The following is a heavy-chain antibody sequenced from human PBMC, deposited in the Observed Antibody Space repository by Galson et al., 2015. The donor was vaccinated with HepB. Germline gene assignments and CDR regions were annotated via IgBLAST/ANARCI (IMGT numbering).Heavy chain of an antibody. Sequence: SLRLSCAASGFTFSDYYMSWIRQAPGKGLEWVSYISSSSSYTNYADSVKGRFTISRDNAKNSLYLQMNSLRAEDTAVYYCARSGDTAGNFDYWGQGTLVTVSS. V-gene: IGHV3-11*06. D-gene: IGHD3-10*01. CDR2: ISSSSSYT. CDR3: ARSGDTAGNFDY. CDR1: GFTFSDYY. J-gene: IGHJ4*02.